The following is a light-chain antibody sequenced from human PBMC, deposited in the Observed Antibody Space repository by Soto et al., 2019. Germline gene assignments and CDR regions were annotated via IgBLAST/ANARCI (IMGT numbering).Light chain of an antibody. V-gene: IGKV1-5*01. CDR2: EAS. J-gene: IGKJ2*01. CDR3: QQSIGT. CDR1: QSISNW. Sequence: DIQMTQSPSTLSASAGDRVTITCRASQSISNWLAWFQQKPGKAPKLLISEASTLESGVPSRFSGSGSRTEFTLPITTLHPVDFATYYCQQSIGTFGQGTKLEIK.